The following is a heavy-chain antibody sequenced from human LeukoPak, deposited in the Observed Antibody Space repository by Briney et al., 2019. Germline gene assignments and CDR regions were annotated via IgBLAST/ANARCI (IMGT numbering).Heavy chain of an antibody. V-gene: IGHV4-59*08. CDR3: ARGIVLLDAFDS. D-gene: IGHD3-22*01. J-gene: IGHJ3*02. CDR2: IYSSGST. CDR1: AGSISSYY. Sequence: SETLSLTCTVTAGSISSYYWSWIRQPPGKGLGWIGYIYSSGSTNYNPSPKSRVTISEDTPKNQFSLKLHSVTVGHTVVCFCARGIVLLDAFDSWLRPTMVTVSS.